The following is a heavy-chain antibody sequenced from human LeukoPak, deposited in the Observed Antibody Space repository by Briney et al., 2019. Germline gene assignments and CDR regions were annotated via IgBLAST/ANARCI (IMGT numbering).Heavy chain of an antibody. D-gene: IGHD3-22*01. Sequence: GASAKVSCKASGYTFTNYYMHWVRQAPGQGLEWMGIIYPSGGGTSYAQKFQGRVTMTRDTSTSTVYMELSSLRSEDTAMYYCARERDSSYWFDPWDQGTLVTVSS. CDR1: GYTFTNYY. J-gene: IGHJ5*02. CDR3: ARERDSSYWFDP. CDR2: IYPSGGGT. V-gene: IGHV1-46*01.